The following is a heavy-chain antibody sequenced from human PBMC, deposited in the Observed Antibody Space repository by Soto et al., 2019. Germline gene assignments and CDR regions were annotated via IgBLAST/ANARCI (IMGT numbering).Heavy chain of an antibody. D-gene: IGHD5-12*01. CDR1: GDSIISYY. CDR2: IYYSGTT. J-gene: IGHJ4*02. CDR3: ARTMRVATVLHFDY. V-gene: IGHV4-59*01. Sequence: SETLSLTCTVSGDSIISYYWSWIRQPPGKGLEWIGYIYYSGTTNYNPSLKSRVTMSVDTSKNQFSLKLNSVTAADTAVYYCARTMRVATVLHFDYWGQGALVTVSS.